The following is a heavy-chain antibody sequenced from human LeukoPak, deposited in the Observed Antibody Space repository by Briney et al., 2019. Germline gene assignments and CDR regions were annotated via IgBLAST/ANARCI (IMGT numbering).Heavy chain of an antibody. Sequence: GASVKVSCKASGYTFTSYGISWVRQAPGQGLEWMGGIIPIFGTANYAQKFQGRVTITADESTSTAYMELSSLRSEDTAVYYCARDPGLRRYYGMDVWGQGTTVTVSS. D-gene: IGHD1-14*01. CDR2: IIPIFGTA. CDR1: GYTFTSYG. J-gene: IGHJ6*02. V-gene: IGHV1-69*13. CDR3: ARDPGLRRYYGMDV.